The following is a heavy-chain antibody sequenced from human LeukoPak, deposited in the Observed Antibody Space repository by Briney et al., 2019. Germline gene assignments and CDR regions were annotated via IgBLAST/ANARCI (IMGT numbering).Heavy chain of an antibody. CDR1: GYTFANYG. V-gene: IGHV1-18*01. J-gene: IGHJ4*02. CDR2: ISLDSGNT. Sequence: AASVKVSCKASGYTFANYGINWVRQAPGQGLEWMGWISLDSGNTGYAQRVQGRVTLTTDTSTSTAYMELRSLRSDDTAVYFCARVTYLRPYQLDYWGQGTLVSIPS. D-gene: IGHD2-2*01. CDR3: ARVTYLRPYQLDY.